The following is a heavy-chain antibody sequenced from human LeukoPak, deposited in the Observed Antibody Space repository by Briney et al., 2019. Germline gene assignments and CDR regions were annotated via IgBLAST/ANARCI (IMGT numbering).Heavy chain of an antibody. CDR1: GFTFSSYG. D-gene: IGHD3-10*01. V-gene: IGHV3-30*18. J-gene: IGHJ5*02. CDR3: AKDGLVDYYGSGTS. CDR2: ISYDGSNK. Sequence: GGSLRLSCAASGFTFSSYGMHWVRQAPGKGLEWVAVISYDGSNKYYADSVKGRFTISRDNSKNTLYLQMNSLRAEDTAVYYCAKDGLVDYYGSGTSWGQGTLVTVSS.